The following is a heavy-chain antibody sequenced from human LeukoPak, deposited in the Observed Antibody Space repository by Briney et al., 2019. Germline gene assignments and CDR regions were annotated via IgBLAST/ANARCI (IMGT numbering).Heavy chain of an antibody. D-gene: IGHD3-10*01. Sequence: SETLSLTCTVSGGSISSYYWSWIRQPPGKGLEWIGYIYYSGSTNYNPSLKSRVTISVDTSKNQFSLRLSSVTAADTAVYYCARHTYYYDARSSYPYYYGMDVWGQGTTVTVSS. CDR2: IYYSGST. V-gene: IGHV4-59*08. CDR3: ARHTYYYDARSSYPYYYGMDV. CDR1: GGSISSYY. J-gene: IGHJ6*02.